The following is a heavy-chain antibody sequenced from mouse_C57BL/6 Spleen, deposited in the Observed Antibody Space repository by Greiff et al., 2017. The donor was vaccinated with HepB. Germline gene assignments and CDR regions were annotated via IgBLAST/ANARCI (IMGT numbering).Heavy chain of an antibody. D-gene: IGHD1-1*02. Sequence: QVHVKQSGAELARPGASVKLSCKASGYTFTSYGISWVKQRTGQGLEWIGEIYPRSGNTYYNEKFKGKATLTADKSSSTAYMELRSLTSEDSAVYFCARKEVGAMDYWGQGTSVTVSS. CDR3: ARKEVGAMDY. J-gene: IGHJ4*01. CDR2: IYPRSGNT. CDR1: GYTFTSYG. V-gene: IGHV1-81*01.